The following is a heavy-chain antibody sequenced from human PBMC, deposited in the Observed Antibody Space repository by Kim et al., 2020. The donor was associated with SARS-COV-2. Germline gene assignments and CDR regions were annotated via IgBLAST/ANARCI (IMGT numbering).Heavy chain of an antibody. CDR3: ARGTTGSYYGELFFER. V-gene: IGHV5-51*01. Sequence: GESLKISCEGSGYIFSYSWIGWVRQVPGKGLEWMGIIYPDDADIRYSPSFEGQVIISADKSNNTASLHWSSLKASDTAIYYCARGTTGSYYGELFFERWGAGTLFTVSS. D-gene: IGHD1-26*01. J-gene: IGHJ4*02. CDR2: IYPDDADI. CDR1: GYIFSYSW.